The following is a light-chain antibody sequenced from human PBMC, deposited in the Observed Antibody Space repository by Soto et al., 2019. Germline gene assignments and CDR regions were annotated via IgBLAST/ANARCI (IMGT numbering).Light chain of an antibody. CDR3: QQYGDSPWT. V-gene: IGKV3-20*01. CDR1: QSVGSSY. CDR2: GVS. J-gene: IGKJ1*01. Sequence: EIVLTQSPGTLSLSPGERATLSCRASQSVGSSYVAWYQQKPGQAPRLLIYGVSSRATGIPDRFSGSGPGTDFTLTINRLEPEDFAVYSCQQYGDSPWTFGQGTKVDIK.